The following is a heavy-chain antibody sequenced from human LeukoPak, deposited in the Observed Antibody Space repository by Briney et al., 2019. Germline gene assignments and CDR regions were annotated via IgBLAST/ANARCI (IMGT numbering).Heavy chain of an antibody. V-gene: IGHV1-2*02. Sequence: ASVKVSCKASGYTFTSYYMHWVRQAPGQGLEWMGWINPNSGDTNYAQKFQGRVTMTRDTSISTAYMELSRLRSDDTAVYYCARVRYRLAETYIDYWGQGTLVTVSS. CDR3: ARVRYRLAETYIDY. CDR2: INPNSGDT. CDR1: GYTFTSYY. D-gene: IGHD3-16*01. J-gene: IGHJ4*02.